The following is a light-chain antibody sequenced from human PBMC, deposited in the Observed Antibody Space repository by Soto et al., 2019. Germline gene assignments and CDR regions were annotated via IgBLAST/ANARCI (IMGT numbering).Light chain of an antibody. CDR2: LAS. Sequence: DIQMTQSPSSLSASVGDRVTITCRASRIIDTYVDWYQQKPGQAPDLLIYLASTLQIGVPPRFSGSGSGTDFTLTISGLQPEDFATYYCKHSYNTPITFGQGTRLDIK. CDR1: RIIDTY. V-gene: IGKV1-39*01. CDR3: KHSYNTPIT. J-gene: IGKJ5*01.